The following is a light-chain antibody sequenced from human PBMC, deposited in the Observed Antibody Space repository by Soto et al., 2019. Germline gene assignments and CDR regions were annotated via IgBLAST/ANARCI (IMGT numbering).Light chain of an antibody. CDR3: SSYTSSSPVV. CDR2: DVS. J-gene: IGLJ2*01. Sequence: QSALTQPASVSGSPGQSITISCTGTSSDVRGYNYVSWYQQHPGKAPKLMIYDVSNRPSGVSNRFSGSKSGNTASLTISGLQAEDEAGYYCSSYTSSSPVVFGGGTKLTVL. V-gene: IGLV2-14*01. CDR1: SSDVRGYNY.